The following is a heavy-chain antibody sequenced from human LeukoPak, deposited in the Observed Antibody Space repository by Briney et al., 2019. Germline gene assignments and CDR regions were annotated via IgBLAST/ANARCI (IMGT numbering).Heavy chain of an antibody. D-gene: IGHD3-10*01. CDR1: GGSISSGDYY. CDR2: IYYSGST. V-gene: IGHV4-30-4*01. J-gene: IGHJ3*02. CDR3: ARWVTMVRGVAPHAFDI. Sequence: SQTLSLTCTVSGGSISSGDYYWSWIRQPPGKGLEWVGYIYYSGSTYYNPSLKSRVTISVDTSKNQFSLKLSSVTAADTAVYYCARWVTMVRGVAPHAFDIWGQGTMVTVSS.